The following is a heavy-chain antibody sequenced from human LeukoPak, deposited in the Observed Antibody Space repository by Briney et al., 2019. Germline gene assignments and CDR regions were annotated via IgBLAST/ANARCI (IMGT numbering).Heavy chain of an antibody. CDR3: ARDYYYYDSSGSDINGFDP. CDR2: ISTYNGNT. J-gene: IGHJ5*02. Sequence: ASVKVSCKASGYTFTSYGISWVRQAPGQGLEWMGWISTYNGNTNYAQKLQGRVTMTTDTSTSTAYMELRSLRSDDTAVYYCARDYYYYDSSGSDINGFDPWGQGTLVTVSS. CDR1: GYTFTSYG. D-gene: IGHD3-22*01. V-gene: IGHV1-18*01.